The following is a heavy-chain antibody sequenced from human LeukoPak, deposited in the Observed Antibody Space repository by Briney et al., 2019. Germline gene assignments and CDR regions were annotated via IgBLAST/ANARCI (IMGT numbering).Heavy chain of an antibody. Sequence: SETLSLTCSVSGGSISSYYWSWIRQPPGKGLEWIGYIYYSGSTYYNPSLRSRVTISVDTSKNQFSLKLSSVTAADTAVYYCARHKDYYYSYMDVWGKGTTVTISS. CDR1: GGSISSYY. CDR3: ARHKDYYYSYMDV. CDR2: IYYSGST. J-gene: IGHJ6*03. V-gene: IGHV4-59*01.